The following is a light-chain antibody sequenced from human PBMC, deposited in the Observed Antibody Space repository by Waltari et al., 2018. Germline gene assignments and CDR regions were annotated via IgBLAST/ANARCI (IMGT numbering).Light chain of an antibody. Sequence: DIQMTQSPSSLSASVGDRVTITCRASQSIRSYLNWYQQKPGKAPQLLIYFASSLQRGVPSRFSGRGSWTEFSLTISGLQPDDFATYYCQESYSSPPSTFGQGTKVDIK. CDR1: QSIRSY. V-gene: IGKV1-39*01. CDR3: QESYSSPPST. CDR2: FAS. J-gene: IGKJ1*01.